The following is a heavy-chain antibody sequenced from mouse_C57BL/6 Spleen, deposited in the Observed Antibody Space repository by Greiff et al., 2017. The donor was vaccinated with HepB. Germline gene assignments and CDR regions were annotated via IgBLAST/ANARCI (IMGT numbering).Heavy chain of an antibody. CDR1: GFTFSDAW. Sequence: EVKLVESGGGLVQPGGSMKLSCAASGFTFSDAWMDWVRQSPEKGLEWVAEIRNKANNHATYYAESVKGRFTISRDDSKSSVYLQMNSLRAEDTGIYYCTGTTVVADAMDYWGQGTSVTVSS. CDR2: IRNKANNHAT. V-gene: IGHV6-6*01. CDR3: TGTTVVADAMDY. D-gene: IGHD1-1*01. J-gene: IGHJ4*01.